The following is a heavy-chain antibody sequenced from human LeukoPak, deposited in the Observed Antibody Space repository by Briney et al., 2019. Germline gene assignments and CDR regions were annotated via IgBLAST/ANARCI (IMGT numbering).Heavy chain of an antibody. D-gene: IGHD5-12*01. CDR1: GYTFTGYY. Sequence: GASVKVSCKASGYTFTGYYMHWVRQAPGQGLEWMGWINPNSGGTNYAQKFQGRVTMTRDTSISTAYMELSRLRSDDTAVYYCARGLEDSGYDPGFDYWGQGTLVTVSS. J-gene: IGHJ4*02. V-gene: IGHV1-2*02. CDR2: INPNSGGT. CDR3: ARGLEDSGYDPGFDY.